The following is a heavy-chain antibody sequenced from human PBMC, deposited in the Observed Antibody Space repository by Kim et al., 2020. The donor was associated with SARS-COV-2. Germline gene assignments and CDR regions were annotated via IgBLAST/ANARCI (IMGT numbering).Heavy chain of an antibody. D-gene: IGHD2-8*01. CDR2: INSDGSST. V-gene: IGHV3-74*01. CDR3: ARGIGYCTIGVCYYYYGMDV. CDR1: GFTFSSYW. J-gene: IGHJ6*02. Sequence: GGSLRLSCAASGFTFSSYWMHWVRQAPGKGLVWVSRINSDGSSTCYADSVKGRFTISRDNAKTTLYLQMNSLRAEDTAVYYCARGIGYCTIGVCYYYYGMDVWGQGTTVTVSS.